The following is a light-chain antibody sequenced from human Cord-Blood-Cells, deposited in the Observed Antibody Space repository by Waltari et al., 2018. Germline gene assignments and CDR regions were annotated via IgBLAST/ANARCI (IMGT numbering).Light chain of an antibody. V-gene: IGLV1-51*01. CDR3: GTWDSSLSAYV. CDR1: SSNIGNNY. Sequence: QSVLTQPPSASAAPGQEVTISYSGSSSNIGNNYVSWYQQLPGTAPKLLIYDNNKRPSGIPDRFSGSKSGTSATLGITGLQTGDEADYYCGTWDSSLSAYVFGTGTKVTVL. J-gene: IGLJ1*01. CDR2: DNN.